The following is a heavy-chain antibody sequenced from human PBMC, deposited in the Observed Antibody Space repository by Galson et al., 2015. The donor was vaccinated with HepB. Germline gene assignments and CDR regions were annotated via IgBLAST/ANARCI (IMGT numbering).Heavy chain of an antibody. D-gene: IGHD4-17*01. V-gene: IGHV3-30-3*01. Sequence: SLRLSCAASGFTFSSYAMHWVRQAPGKGLEWVAVISYDGSNKYYADSVKGRFTISRDNSKNTLYLQMNSLRAEDTAVYYCARDSVRGDYARGYFDYWGQGTLVTVSS. CDR3: ARDSVRGDYARGYFDY. CDR1: GFTFSSYA. J-gene: IGHJ4*02. CDR2: ISYDGSNK.